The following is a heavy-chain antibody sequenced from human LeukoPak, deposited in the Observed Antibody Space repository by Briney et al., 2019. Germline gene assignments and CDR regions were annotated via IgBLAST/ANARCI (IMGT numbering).Heavy chain of an antibody. J-gene: IGHJ5*02. V-gene: IGHV3-23*01. D-gene: IGHD6-13*01. CDR3: AKGMEQQLVLPLWFDP. CDR1: GFTFSSYA. Sequence: GGSLRLSCAASGFTFSSYAMSWVRQAPGKGLEWVSAISGSGGSTYYADSVKGRFTISRDNSKNPLYLQMNSLRAEDTAVYYCAKGMEQQLVLPLWFDPWGQGTLVTVSS. CDR2: ISGSGGST.